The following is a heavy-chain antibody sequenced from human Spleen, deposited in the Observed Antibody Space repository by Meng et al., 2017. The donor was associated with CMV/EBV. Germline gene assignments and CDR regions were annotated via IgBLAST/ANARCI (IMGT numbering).Heavy chain of an antibody. CDR3: ARGPKVTFGGVIIWPLEY. CDR1: TLKNYA. D-gene: IGHD3-16*01. V-gene: IGHV1-69*05. Sequence: TLKNYAIAGVRQAPGQGLEWMGGDIPISGSAKYGREFQGRVTFTTDESTSTAYMELSSLRSEDTAVYFCARGPKVTFGGVIIWPLEYWGQGTLVTVSS. J-gene: IGHJ1*01. CDR2: DIPISGSA.